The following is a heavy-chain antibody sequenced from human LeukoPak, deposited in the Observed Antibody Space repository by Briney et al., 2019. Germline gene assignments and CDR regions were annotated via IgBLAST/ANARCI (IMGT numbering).Heavy chain of an antibody. CDR3: ARDCSSTSCYTAFDY. V-gene: IGHV1-18*01. J-gene: IGHJ4*02. D-gene: IGHD2-2*02. CDR1: GYTFTSYG. CDR2: ISAYNGNT. Sequence: ASVKVSCKASGYTFTSYGISWVRQAPGQGLEWMGWISAYNGNTNYAQKLQGRVTMTTDTSTSTAYMELRSLRSDDTAVYYYARDCSSTSCYTAFDYWGQGTLVTVSS.